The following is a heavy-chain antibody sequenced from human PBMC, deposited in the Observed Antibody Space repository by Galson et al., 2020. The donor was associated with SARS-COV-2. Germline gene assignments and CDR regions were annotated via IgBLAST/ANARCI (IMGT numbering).Heavy chain of an antibody. J-gene: IGHJ4*02. Sequence: SVNVSCKPSVYTFTSYDINWVRQATGQRREWMGWINPNSVNTDYAQQFQGRVTMTRNTSICTAYMELSSLRSEDTAVYYCARSVTSVDYWGQGTLVVVSS. V-gene: IGHV1-8*01. CDR3: ARSVTSVDY. CDR2: INPNSVNT. CDR1: VYTFTSYD. D-gene: IGHD3-10*01.